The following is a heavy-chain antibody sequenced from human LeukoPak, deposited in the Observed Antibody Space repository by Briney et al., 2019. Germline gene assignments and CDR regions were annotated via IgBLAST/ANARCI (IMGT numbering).Heavy chain of an antibody. J-gene: IGHJ4*02. V-gene: IGHV3-21*05. D-gene: IGHD5/OR15-5a*01. Sequence: PGGSLRLSCAASGFTFSNYGMHWVRQAPGKGLEWISYISSSSSYTNYVDSVKGRFTISRDNAKNSLYLQMNSLRAEDTAVYYCARAVSVSSYYFDCWGQGTLVTVSS. CDR3: ARAVSVSSYYFDC. CDR1: GFTFSNYG. CDR2: ISSSSSYT.